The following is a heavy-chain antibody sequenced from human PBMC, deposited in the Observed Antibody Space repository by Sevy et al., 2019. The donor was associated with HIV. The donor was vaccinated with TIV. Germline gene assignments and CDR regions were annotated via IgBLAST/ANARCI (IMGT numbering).Heavy chain of an antibody. J-gene: IGHJ4*02. D-gene: IGHD3-22*01. CDR1: GYTLTKLS. CDR2: FDPEDGET. V-gene: IGHV1-24*01. CDR3: ATTKDYYDSSGSPFDS. Sequence: SVKVSCTVSGYTLTKLSMHWVRQAPGKGLEWMGSFDPEDGETIYAQKFQGRVTMTEDTSTDTAYMELSSLRSEDTAVYYCATTKDYYDSSGSPFDSWGQGTLVTVSS.